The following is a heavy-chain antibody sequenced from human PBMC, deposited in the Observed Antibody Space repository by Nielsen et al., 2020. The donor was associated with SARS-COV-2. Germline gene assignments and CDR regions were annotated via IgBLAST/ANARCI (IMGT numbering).Heavy chain of an antibody. CDR3: ARDSNCSGGSCYQGFDY. V-gene: IGHV4-31*02. Sequence: WIGQPPGKGLEWIGYIYYSGSTYYNPSLKSRVTISVDTSKNQFSLKLSSVTAADTAVYYCARDSNCSGGSCYQGFDYWGQGTLVTVSS. D-gene: IGHD2-15*01. CDR2: IYYSGST. J-gene: IGHJ4*02.